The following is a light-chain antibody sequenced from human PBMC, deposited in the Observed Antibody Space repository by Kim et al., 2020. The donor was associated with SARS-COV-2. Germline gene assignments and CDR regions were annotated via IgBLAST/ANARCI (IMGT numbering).Light chain of an antibody. V-gene: IGKV3-11*01. CDR1: QSVTGE. CDR3: QQRSRWPIT. J-gene: IGKJ5*01. Sequence: LSPGERATLSCRASQSVTGELAWYQQKPGQPPRLLIYDASDRATGIPARLSGSGSGTDFTLTISSLEPGDTAVYYCQQRSRWPITFGQGTRLEIK. CDR2: DAS.